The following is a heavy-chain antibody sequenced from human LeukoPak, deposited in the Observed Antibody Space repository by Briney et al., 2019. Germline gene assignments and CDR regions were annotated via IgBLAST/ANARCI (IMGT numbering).Heavy chain of an antibody. D-gene: IGHD3-22*01. Sequence: GGSLRLSCAASGFSFSNYYMNWVRQAPGKGLEWVGRIRSNSDGGTIDYAAPVKGRFTLSRDDSKTTLYLQMNSLQTEDTAVYYCATDFYDSTWGQGTLVTVSS. J-gene: IGHJ5*02. CDR1: GFSFSNYY. CDR3: ATDFYDST. V-gene: IGHV3-15*07. CDR2: IRSNSDGGTI.